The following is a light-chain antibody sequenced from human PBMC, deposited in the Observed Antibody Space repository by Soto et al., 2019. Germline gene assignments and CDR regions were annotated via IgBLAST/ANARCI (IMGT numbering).Light chain of an antibody. Sequence: EIALTQSPGTLSLSPGERATLSCRASQSVTSGYLAWYQQKPGQSPRLLMYGASSRATGVPDRFSGSGSGTDFTLTITRLEPEDFAVYYCNQYGTSPLTFGGGTRLEIK. CDR3: NQYGTSPLT. V-gene: IGKV3-20*01. J-gene: IGKJ5*01. CDR1: QSVTSGY. CDR2: GAS.